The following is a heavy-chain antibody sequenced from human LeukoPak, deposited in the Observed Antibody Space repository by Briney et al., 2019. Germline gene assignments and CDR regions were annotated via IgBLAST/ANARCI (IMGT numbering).Heavy chain of an antibody. Sequence: GSLELFWGTSGFPFSSHAMSRVRPAPGKGLEWVSAISESGDNTYYADSVKGRFTISRDTSKSTLYLQLNSLRAEDTAIYYCAKGIHSTGYYPFDYWGQGTLVTVSS. CDR1: GFPFSSHA. V-gene: IGHV3-23*01. J-gene: IGHJ4*02. CDR2: ISESGDNT. D-gene: IGHD3-22*01. CDR3: AKGIHSTGYYPFDY.